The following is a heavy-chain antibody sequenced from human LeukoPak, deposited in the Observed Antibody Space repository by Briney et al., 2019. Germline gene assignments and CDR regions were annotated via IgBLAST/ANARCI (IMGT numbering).Heavy chain of an antibody. V-gene: IGHV1-18*01. CDR2: ISVYNGNT. D-gene: IGHD3-3*01. J-gene: IGHJ4*02. CDR1: GYTFTSYG. Sequence: ASVKVSCKASGYTFTSYGISWVRQAPGQGLEWMGWISVYNGNTNYAQKFQGRVTMTTDTSTSTAYMELRSLRSDDTAIYYCAREDFWSGYMHYFDYWGQGTLVTVSS. CDR3: AREDFWSGYMHYFDY.